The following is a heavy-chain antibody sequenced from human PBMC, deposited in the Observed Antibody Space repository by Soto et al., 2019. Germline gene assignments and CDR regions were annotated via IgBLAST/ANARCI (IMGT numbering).Heavy chain of an antibody. CDR3: ARAVAGTTFYYYYGMDV. V-gene: IGHV1-69*02. Sequence: QVQLVQSAAEVKKPGSSVKVSCKASGGTFSSYTISWVRQAPGQGLEWMGRIIPILGIANYAQKFQGRVTITADKSTSTAYMELSRRRSEDTAVYYCARAVAGTTFYYYYGMDVWGQGTTVTVYS. D-gene: IGHD6-19*01. J-gene: IGHJ6*02. CDR2: IIPILGIA. CDR1: GGTFSSYT.